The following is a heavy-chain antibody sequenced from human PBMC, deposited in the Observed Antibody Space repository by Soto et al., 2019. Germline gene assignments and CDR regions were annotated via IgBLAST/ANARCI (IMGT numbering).Heavy chain of an antibody. V-gene: IGHV3-74*03. D-gene: IGHD2-15*01. CDR3: AKVKGGSGARGDPLDR. J-gene: IGHJ5*02. Sequence: EVQLVESGGGPVQAGGSLRLSCAASGLTLSNYWMQWVRQGPGKGRVGVANINSDGITTKYAESVKGRFTISRDDAKNMLYLQMNSLRHDDTAVYYCAKVKGGSGARGDPLDRCGQGILVTVSS. CDR1: GLTLSNYW. CDR2: INSDGITT.